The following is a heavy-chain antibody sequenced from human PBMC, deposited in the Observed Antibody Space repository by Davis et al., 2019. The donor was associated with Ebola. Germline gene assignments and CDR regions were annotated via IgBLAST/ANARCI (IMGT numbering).Heavy chain of an antibody. Sequence: HSQTLSLTCAISGDSVSGSNGAWNWVRQSPSRGLEWLGRTYYTSTWFNDYAVSVKGRIPVNADTSKNQFSLQLNSVTPEDTALYYCARGWLRGGMDVWGEGTTVTV. D-gene: IGHD5-18*01. J-gene: IGHJ6*02. CDR3: ARGWLRGGMDV. CDR1: GDSVSGSNGA. V-gene: IGHV6-1*01. CDR2: TYYTSTWFN.